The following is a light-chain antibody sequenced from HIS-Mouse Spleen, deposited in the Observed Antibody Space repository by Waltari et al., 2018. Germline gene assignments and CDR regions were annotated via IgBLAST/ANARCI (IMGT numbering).Light chain of an antibody. Sequence: SYVLTQPPSVSVAPGKTARITCGGNHIGSKSVNWYQQKPGKAPVLVVYDDSDRPSGIPERFSGSNSGNTATLTISRVEAGDEADYYCQVWDSSSDHVVFGGGTKLTVL. V-gene: IGLV3-21*03. CDR1: HIGSKS. CDR2: DDS. J-gene: IGLJ2*01. CDR3: QVWDSSSDHVV.